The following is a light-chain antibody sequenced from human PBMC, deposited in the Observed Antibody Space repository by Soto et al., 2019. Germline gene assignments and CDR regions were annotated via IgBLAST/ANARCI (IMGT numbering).Light chain of an antibody. CDR3: QQGNSYPLT. J-gene: IGKJ4*01. Sequence: DIQLTQSPSFLSASVGDRVTITCRATQDISSYLAWYQQKPGKAPNLLIHSASTLRGGVSSRFGGSGSGTEFTLTISNLQPEDLATYYCQQGNSYPLTFGGGTKVEIK. CDR1: QDISSY. CDR2: SAS. V-gene: IGKV1-9*01.